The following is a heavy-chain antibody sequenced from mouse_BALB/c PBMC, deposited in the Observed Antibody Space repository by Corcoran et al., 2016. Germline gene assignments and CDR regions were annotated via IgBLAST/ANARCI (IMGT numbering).Heavy chain of an antibody. CDR3: ARGYYGYFDY. Sequence: EVQLQPSGAELVKPGASVKLSCTASGFNIKETYRHWVTQRPEQGMEWNGRIDPANGNTKYDPKFQGKATRTADTSSNTAYLQLSRLTSEDTAVYYCARGYYGYFDYWGQGTTLTVSS. CDR1: GFNIKETY. V-gene: IGHV14-3*02. J-gene: IGHJ2*01. D-gene: IGHD1-1*02. CDR2: IDPANGNT.